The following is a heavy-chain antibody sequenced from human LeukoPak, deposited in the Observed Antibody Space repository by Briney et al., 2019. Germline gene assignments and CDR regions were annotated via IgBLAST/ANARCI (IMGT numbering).Heavy chain of an antibody. CDR1: GGSISSNDWY. J-gene: IGHJ4*02. Sequence: PSETLSLTCTVSGGSISSNDWYWGWIRQPPGRGLEWIGSIYSSGSTYYNPSLKSRVTISVDTSKNHFSLKLSSVTAADTAVYYCARLPGGMATMGFDYWGQGTLVTVSS. CDR3: ARLPGGMATMGFDY. CDR2: IYSSGST. D-gene: IGHD5-24*01. V-gene: IGHV4-39*02.